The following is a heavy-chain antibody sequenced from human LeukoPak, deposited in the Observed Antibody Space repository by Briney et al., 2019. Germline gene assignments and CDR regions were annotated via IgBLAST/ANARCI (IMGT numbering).Heavy chain of an antibody. CDR3: STLGNGRTFDN. D-gene: IGHD1-26*01. V-gene: IGHV4-39*07. J-gene: IGHJ4*02. Sequence: SETLSLTCTVSGGSISSSNYYWGCIRQPPGKGLEWIGSIYYSGATFYNPSLKSRVTISVDTSINQFSLKANSTTAEDTAVYYCSTLGNGRTFDNWGQGTPVTVSS. CDR2: IYYSGAT. CDR1: GGSISSSNYY.